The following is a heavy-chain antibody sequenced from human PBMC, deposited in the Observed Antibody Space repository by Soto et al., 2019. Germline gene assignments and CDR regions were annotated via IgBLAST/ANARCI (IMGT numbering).Heavy chain of an antibody. CDR3: ALWGFGGGKKSKTNYGMDV. Sequence: QVQLVQSGAEVKKPGSSVKVSCKASGGTFNSYAISWVRQAPGQGLEWMGGIIPIFGTANYAQNFQGRVAITADESTSAAYMQQTSLRSEDTAGYYCALWGFGGGKKSKTNYGMDVWGQGTTVTVSS. CDR2: IIPIFGTA. V-gene: IGHV1-69*01. CDR1: GGTFNSYA. J-gene: IGHJ6*02. D-gene: IGHD3-3*01.